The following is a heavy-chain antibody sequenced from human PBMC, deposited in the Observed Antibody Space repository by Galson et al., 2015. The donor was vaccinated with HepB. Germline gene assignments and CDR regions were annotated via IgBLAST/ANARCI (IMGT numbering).Heavy chain of an antibody. Sequence: SGAEVKKPGESLRLSCAASGFTFSSYWMSWVRQAPGKGLEWVANIKQDGSEKYYVDSVKGRFTISRDNAKNSLYLQMNSLRAEDTAVYYCAREGLDWSGYENDAFDIWGQGTMVTVSS. D-gene: IGHD5-12*01. CDR3: AREGLDWSGYENDAFDI. J-gene: IGHJ3*02. V-gene: IGHV3-7*03. CDR2: IKQDGSEK. CDR1: GFTFSSYW.